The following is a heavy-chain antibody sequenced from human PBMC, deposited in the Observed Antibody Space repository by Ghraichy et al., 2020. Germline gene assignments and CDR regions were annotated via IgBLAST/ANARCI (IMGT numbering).Heavy chain of an antibody. CDR2: IKYDGSEK. Sequence: GGSLRLSCAASGFTFSRHWMSWVRQAPGKGLEWVANIKYDGSEKYYVDSVKGRFTISRDNAKNSLYLQMNSLRAEDAAVYYCARAGYLYCSGGSCYSFPHGMDVWGQGTTVTVSS. CDR3: ARAGYLYCSGGSCYSFPHGMDV. V-gene: IGHV3-7*01. D-gene: IGHD2-15*01. CDR1: GFTFSRHW. J-gene: IGHJ6*02.